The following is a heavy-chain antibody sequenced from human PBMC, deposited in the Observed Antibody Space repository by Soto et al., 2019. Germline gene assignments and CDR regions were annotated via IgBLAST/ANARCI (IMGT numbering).Heavy chain of an antibody. CDR2: ISYSGNT. D-gene: IGHD5-18*01. CDR1: GASMSPDY. Sequence: QVQLQQSGPGLVKPSETLSLTCTVSGASMSPDYWGWIRQFPAKGLQWIGYISYSGNTKYSPALEGRVTISVDPSQNQFSLKVRSVTAADTAVYYCARLILGYFDMRNGHSTPYHMDVWGKGTTVTVSS. CDR3: ARLILGYFDMRNGHSTPYHMDV. J-gene: IGHJ6*03. V-gene: IGHV4-59*01.